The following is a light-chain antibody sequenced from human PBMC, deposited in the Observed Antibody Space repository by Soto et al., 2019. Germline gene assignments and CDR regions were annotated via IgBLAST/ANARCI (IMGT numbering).Light chain of an antibody. CDR3: QEYNHWHPVT. CDR2: GAP. V-gene: IGKV3-15*01. Sequence: EIQMSQSPSSQSACVGDRATITCPASLPISNYLAWYQKKPGQAPRLLIYGAPTRATGIPARFSGSGSGTELSLTISSLQSEDFAVYYCQEYNHWHPVTFGGGTKVDIK. J-gene: IGKJ4*01. CDR1: LPISNY.